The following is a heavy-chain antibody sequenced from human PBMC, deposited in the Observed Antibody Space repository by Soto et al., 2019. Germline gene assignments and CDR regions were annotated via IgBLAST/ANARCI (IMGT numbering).Heavy chain of an antibody. J-gene: IGHJ6*02. Sequence: QVQLLQSGAEVKKPGSSVRVSCEASGGTFRTYAISWVRQAPGQGLEWMGEIIPIFGTVNYAQKFQGRVTITADEPTTTDYMDLRSLRSEDTAVYYCAKGAVAGTPTSYYYYGMHVWGPGTTVTVSS. CDR2: IIPIFGTV. CDR3: AKGAVAGTPTSYYYYGMHV. CDR1: GGTFRTYA. D-gene: IGHD6-19*01. V-gene: IGHV1-69*12.